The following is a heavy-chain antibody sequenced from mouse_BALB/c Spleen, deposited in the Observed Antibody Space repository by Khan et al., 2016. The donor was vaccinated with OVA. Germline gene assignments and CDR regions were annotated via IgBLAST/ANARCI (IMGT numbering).Heavy chain of an antibody. CDR3: ARDGSRYNYAMDY. CDR1: GYSITSDYA. CDR2: ISYSGST. V-gene: IGHV3-2*02. Sequence: VQLKESGPGLVKPSQSLSLTCTVTGYSITSDYAWNWIRQFPGNTLEWMGYISYSGSTNYNPSLKSRISITRDTSKNQFILQLNSVTTVDTATYYCARDGSRYNYAMDYWGQGTSVTVSS. D-gene: IGHD2-3*01. J-gene: IGHJ4*01.